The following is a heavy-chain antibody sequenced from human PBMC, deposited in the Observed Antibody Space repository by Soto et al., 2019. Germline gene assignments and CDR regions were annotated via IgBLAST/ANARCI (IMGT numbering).Heavy chain of an antibody. Sequence: EVQLVQSGAEVKKPGEFLKISCKASGYTFSSYWIAWVRQMPGKGLEWVGIIYPGDSDTRYSPSFQGQVTISVDKSITTAYLQWSSLKASDTGIYFCARRGGYSYGSNLEKAMDVWGQGTTVTVSS. CDR2: IYPGDSDT. V-gene: IGHV5-51*01. CDR1: GYTFSSYW. J-gene: IGHJ6*02. CDR3: ARRGGYSYGSNLEKAMDV. D-gene: IGHD5-18*01.